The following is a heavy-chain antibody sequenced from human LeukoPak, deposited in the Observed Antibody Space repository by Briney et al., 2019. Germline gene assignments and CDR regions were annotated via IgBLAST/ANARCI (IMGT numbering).Heavy chain of an antibody. CDR2: IKSKTDGGTT. J-gene: IGHJ4*02. D-gene: IGHD6-19*01. CDR3: TTEPYSSGWPYYFDY. V-gene: IGHV3-15*01. Sequence: GGSLRLSCAASGFTFSNAWMSWVRQAPGKGLEWVGRIKSKTDGGTTDYAAPVKGRFTISRVDSKNTLYLQMNSLKTEDTAVYYCTTEPYSSGWPYYFDYWGQGTLVTVSS. CDR1: GFTFSNAW.